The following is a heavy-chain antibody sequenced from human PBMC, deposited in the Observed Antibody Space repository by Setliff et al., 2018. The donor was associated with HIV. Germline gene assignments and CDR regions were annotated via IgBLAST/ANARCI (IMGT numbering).Heavy chain of an antibody. V-gene: IGHV3-48*01. CDR2: ITSTGSTI. D-gene: IGHD3-10*02. J-gene: IGHJ4*02. CDR1: GFTFSDCS. CDR3: ARVFGPFDS. Sequence: PGGSLRLSCAASGFTFSDCSMNWVRQAPGKGLEWISDITSTGSTIFYADSVKGRFTISRDNSKNTLYLQMNSLRAEDTAVYYCARVFGPFDSWGQGTLVTVSS.